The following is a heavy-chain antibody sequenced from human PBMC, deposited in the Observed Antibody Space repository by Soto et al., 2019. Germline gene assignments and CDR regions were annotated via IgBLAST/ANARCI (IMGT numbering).Heavy chain of an antibody. CDR2: MNPNSANT. V-gene: IGHV1-8*01. CDR1: GYTFTSYD. CDR3: AREGVRAMDV. J-gene: IGHJ6*02. D-gene: IGHD3-16*01. Sequence: QVQLVQSGAEVKKPGASVKVSCKASGYTFTSYDINWVRQATGQGLEWMGWMNPNSANTGYAQKFQGRVTMTRNTSISTAYLALRSLRSEETAVYYCAREGVRAMDVWGQGTTVSVSS.